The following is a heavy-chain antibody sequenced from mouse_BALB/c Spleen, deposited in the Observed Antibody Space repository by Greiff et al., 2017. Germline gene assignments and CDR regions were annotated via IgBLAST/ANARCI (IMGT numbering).Heavy chain of an antibody. Sequence: VQLKESGAELVKPGASVKLSCTASGFNIKDTYMHWVKQRPEQGLEWIGRIDPANGNTKYDPKFQGKATITADTSSNTAYLQLSSLTSEDTAVYYCARGYDDLYYAMDYWGQGTSVTVSS. CDR2: IDPANGNT. J-gene: IGHJ4*01. D-gene: IGHD2-14*01. CDR1: GFNIKDTY. V-gene: IGHV14-3*02. CDR3: ARGYDDLYYAMDY.